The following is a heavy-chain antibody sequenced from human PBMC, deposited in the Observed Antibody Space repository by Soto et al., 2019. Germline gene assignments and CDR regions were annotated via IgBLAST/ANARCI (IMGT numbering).Heavy chain of an antibody. J-gene: IGHJ6*02. CDR1: GFTFDDYA. D-gene: IGHD2-15*01. Sequence: EVQLVESGGGLVQPGRSLRLSCEASGFTFDDYAMHWVRQAPGKGLEWVSGIGWNSGSIGYADSVKGRFTISRDNAKNSLYLQMNSLRAEDTALYYCAKESGYCSGGSCYDYYYYGMDVWGQGTTVTVSS. CDR3: AKESGYCSGGSCYDYYYYGMDV. V-gene: IGHV3-9*01. CDR2: IGWNSGSI.